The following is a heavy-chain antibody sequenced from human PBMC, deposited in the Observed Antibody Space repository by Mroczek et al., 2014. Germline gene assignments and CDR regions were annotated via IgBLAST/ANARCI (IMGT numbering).Heavy chain of an antibody. D-gene: IGHD3-22*01. CDR3: ARDRHYDSSGYYWDRGHDY. CDR2: IIPIFGTA. J-gene: IGHJ4*02. Sequence: SGAEVKKPGSSVKVSCKASGGTFSSYAISWVRQAPGQGLEWMGGIIPIFGTANYAQKFQGRVTITADESTSTAYMELSSLRSEDTAVYYCARDRHYDSSGYYWDRGHDYWGQGTLVTVSS. CDR1: GGTFSSYA. V-gene: IGHV1-69*01.